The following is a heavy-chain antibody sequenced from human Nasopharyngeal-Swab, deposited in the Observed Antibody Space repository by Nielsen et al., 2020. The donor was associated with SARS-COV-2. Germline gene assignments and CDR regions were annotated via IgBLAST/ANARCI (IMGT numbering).Heavy chain of an antibody. Sequence: SETLSLTCAVSGGSISSSNWWSWVRQPPGKGLEWIGEIYHSGSTNYNPSLKSRVTISVDKSKNQFSLKLSSVTAADTAVYYCARESREVAAAIGNYYYGMDVWGQGTTVTVSS. CDR1: GGSISSSNW. CDR3: ARESREVAAAIGNYYYGMDV. CDR2: IYHSGST. J-gene: IGHJ6*02. D-gene: IGHD6-13*01. V-gene: IGHV4-4*02.